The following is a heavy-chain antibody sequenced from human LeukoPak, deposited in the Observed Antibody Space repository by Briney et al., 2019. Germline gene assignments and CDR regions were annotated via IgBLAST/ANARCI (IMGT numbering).Heavy chain of an antibody. CDR2: ISSSSSYI. J-gene: IGHJ4*02. CDR1: GFTFSSYS. V-gene: IGHV3-21*01. D-gene: IGHD3-16*02. CDR3: ARVRERSYYDYVWGSYRYTADY. Sequence: PGGSLRLSCAASGFTFSSYSMNWVRQAPGKGLEWVSSISSSSSYIYYADSVKGRFTISRDNAKNSLYLQMNSLRAEDTAVYYCARVRERSYYDYVWGSYRYTADYWGQGTLVTVSS.